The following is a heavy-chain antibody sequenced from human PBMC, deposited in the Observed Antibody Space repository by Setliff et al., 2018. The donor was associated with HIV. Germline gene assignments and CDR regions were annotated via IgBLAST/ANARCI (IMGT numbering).Heavy chain of an antibody. CDR3: ARDRIESALNY. V-gene: IGHV3-11*04. J-gene: IGHJ4*02. Sequence: GGSLRLSCVASGFTFSDYYMSWIRQAPGKGLEWISSIGGTGGDIYYADSVKGRFTISRDNAKNSLYLQMNSLRAEDTAVYYCARDRIESALNYWGQGTLVTVSS. D-gene: IGHD3-16*01. CDR1: GFTFSDYY. CDR2: IGGTGGDI.